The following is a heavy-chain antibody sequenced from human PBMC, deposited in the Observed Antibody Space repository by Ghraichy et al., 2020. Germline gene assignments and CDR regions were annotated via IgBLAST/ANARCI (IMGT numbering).Heavy chain of an antibody. CDR1: GFAFTSSA. J-gene: IGHJ5*02. D-gene: IGHD1-7*01. Sequence: SVKVSCKASGFAFTSSAMQWVRQARGQRLEWIGWIVVGSGDTKYAQKFQERVTLTRDMSTSTAYMELSSLRSDDTAMYYCAVDGITGTFDPWGQGTLVTVSS. V-gene: IGHV1-58*02. CDR2: IVVGSGDT. CDR3: AVDGITGTFDP.